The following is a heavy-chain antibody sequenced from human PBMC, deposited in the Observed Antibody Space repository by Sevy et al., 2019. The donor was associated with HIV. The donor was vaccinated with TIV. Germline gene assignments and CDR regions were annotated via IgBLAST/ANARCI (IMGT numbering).Heavy chain of an antibody. CDR1: EFMFSTYA. CDR3: ARDAGYSTDWYPSDY. D-gene: IGHD6-19*01. V-gene: IGHV3-30-3*01. CDR2: ISYDGSSH. Sequence: GGSLRLSCAASEFMFSTYAMHWVRQAPGKGLEWVAVISYDGSSHYYADSVKGRFTISRDNSKNTRFLQMNSLGLEDTAFYYCARDAGYSTDWYPSDYWGQGTLVTVSS. J-gene: IGHJ4*02.